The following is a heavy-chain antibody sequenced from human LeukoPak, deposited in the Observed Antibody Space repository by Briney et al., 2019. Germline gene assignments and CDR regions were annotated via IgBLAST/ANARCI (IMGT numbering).Heavy chain of an antibody. Sequence: GGSLRLTCAGSGFTFSNYAMSWVRQAPGKGLEWVSGISGSGGSTYYADSVKGRFTISRDNSKNTLYPQMNSLRAEDTAVYFCAKNVRDSNDYYHPSDYWGQGALVTVSS. CDR1: GFTFSNYA. CDR3: AKNVRDSNDYYHPSDY. J-gene: IGHJ4*02. D-gene: IGHD3-22*01. CDR2: ISGSGGST. V-gene: IGHV3-23*01.